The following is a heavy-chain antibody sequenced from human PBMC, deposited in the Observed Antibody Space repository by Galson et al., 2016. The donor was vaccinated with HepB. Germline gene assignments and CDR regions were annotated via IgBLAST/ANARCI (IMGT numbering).Heavy chain of an antibody. CDR2: IKSKPDGETT. CDR3: TTGQIMRGWSLEGMDV. D-gene: IGHD6-19*01. Sequence: SLRLSCAASGFTFYNAWMSWVRQTPGKGLEWVGRIKSKPDGETTDYGTPMQGRFTISRDDSKNTMYLQMNSLKSEDTALYYCTTGQIMRGWSLEGMDVWGQGTAVTVSS. V-gene: IGHV3-15*01. CDR1: GFTFYNAW. J-gene: IGHJ6*02.